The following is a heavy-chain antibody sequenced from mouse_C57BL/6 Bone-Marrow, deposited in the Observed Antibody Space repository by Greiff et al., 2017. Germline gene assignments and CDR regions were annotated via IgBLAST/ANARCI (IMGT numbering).Heavy chain of an antibody. V-gene: IGHV1-69*01. Sequence: QVQLQQPGAELVMPGASVKLSCKASGYTFTSYWMHWVKQRPGQGLEWIGELDPSDSYTNYTQKFKGKSTLTVDKSSSTAYMQLSSLTSEYSAVYYCANLLAYWGQGTLVTVSA. CDR3: ANLLAY. CDR1: GYTFTSYW. CDR2: LDPSDSYT. J-gene: IGHJ3*01.